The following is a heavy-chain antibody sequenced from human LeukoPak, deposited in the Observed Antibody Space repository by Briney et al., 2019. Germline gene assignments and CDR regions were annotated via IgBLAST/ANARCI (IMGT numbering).Heavy chain of an antibody. Sequence: PSETLSLTCTVSGGSISSSSYYWGWIRQPPGKGLEWIGSIYYSGSTYYNPSLKSRVTISVDTSKNQFSLKLSSVTAADTAVYYCARSGWYGSGSYYDRNFDYWGQRTLVTVSS. D-gene: IGHD3-10*01. CDR2: IYYSGST. CDR3: ARSGWYGSGSYYDRNFDY. CDR1: GGSISSSSYY. J-gene: IGHJ4*02. V-gene: IGHV4-39*01.